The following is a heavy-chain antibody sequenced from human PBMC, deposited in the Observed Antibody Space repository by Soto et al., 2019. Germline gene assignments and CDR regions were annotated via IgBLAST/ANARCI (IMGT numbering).Heavy chain of an antibody. CDR3: ARDGYKHMVNYYGMDV. D-gene: IGHD5-12*01. CDR2: INPSGGST. CDR1: GYTSTSYY. J-gene: IGHJ6*02. V-gene: IGHV1-46*01. Sequence: ASVKVSCKASGYTSTSYYMHWVRQAPGQGLEWMGIINPSGGSTSYAQKFQGRVTMTRDTSTSTVYMELSSLRSEDTAVYYCARDGYKHMVNYYGMDVWGQGTTVTVSS.